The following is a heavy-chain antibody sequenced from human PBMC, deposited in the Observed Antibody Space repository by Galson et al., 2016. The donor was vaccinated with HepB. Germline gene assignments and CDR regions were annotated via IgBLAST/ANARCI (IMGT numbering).Heavy chain of an antibody. CDR3: ARASGVGGSEYYYPLDV. Sequence: SLRLSCAASGFSFSSHWMHWVRQAPGKGLMWVARINSDGSFSRFADSVKGRFSISRDNAKNTLHLQMNSLSAEDTALYYCARASGVGGSEYYYPLDVWGLGTTVTVS. J-gene: IGHJ6*02. CDR1: GFSFSSHW. CDR2: INSDGSFS. V-gene: IGHV3-74*01. D-gene: IGHD2/OR15-2a*01.